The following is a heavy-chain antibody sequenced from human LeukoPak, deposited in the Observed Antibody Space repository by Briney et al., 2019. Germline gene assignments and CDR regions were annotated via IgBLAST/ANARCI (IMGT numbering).Heavy chain of an antibody. CDR1: GGTFNSYA. CDR2: IIPIFGTA. V-gene: IGHV1-69*13. Sequence: SVKVSCKGSGGTFNSYAISWVRQAPGQGLEWMGGIIPIFGTANYAQKFQGRVTITADESTSTAYMGLSSLRSEDTAVYYCARHSGQWLGRDVLDYWGQGTLVTVSS. CDR3: ARHSGQWLGRDVLDY. J-gene: IGHJ4*02. D-gene: IGHD6-19*01.